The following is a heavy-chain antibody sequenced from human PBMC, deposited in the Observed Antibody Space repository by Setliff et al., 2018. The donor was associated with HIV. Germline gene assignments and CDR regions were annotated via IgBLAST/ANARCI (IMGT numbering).Heavy chain of an antibody. CDR2: TYYRSKWYN. J-gene: IGHJ4*02. D-gene: IGHD5-18*01. V-gene: IGHV6-1*01. CDR1: GDSVSSNSGS. CDR3: ASIELAAMVPVDY. Sequence: SQTLSLTCAISGDSVSSNSGSWNWIRQSPSRGLEWLGRTYYRSKWYNQYAVSLKSRISINPDTSKNQFSLQLNSVTPEDTAVYYCASIELAAMVPVDYWGQGTLVTVSS.